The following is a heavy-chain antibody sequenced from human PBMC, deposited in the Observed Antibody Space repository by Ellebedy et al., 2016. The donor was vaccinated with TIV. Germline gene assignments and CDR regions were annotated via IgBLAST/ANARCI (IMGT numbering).Heavy chain of an antibody. CDR3: ARGNRGYSYGYFY. Sequence: ASVKVSXXASGYTFTGYYMHWVRQAPGQGLEWMGWINPNSGGTNYAQKFQGRVTMTRDTSISTAYMELSRLRSDDTAVYYCARGNRGYSYGYFYWGQGTLVTVSS. V-gene: IGHV1-2*02. J-gene: IGHJ4*02. CDR1: GYTFTGYY. CDR2: INPNSGGT. D-gene: IGHD5-18*01.